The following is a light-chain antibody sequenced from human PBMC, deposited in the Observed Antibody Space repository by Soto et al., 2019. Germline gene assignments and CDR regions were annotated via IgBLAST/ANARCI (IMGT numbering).Light chain of an antibody. V-gene: IGKV1-27*01. Sequence: DIQMTQSPSSLSASVVDRVTITCRASQGISNYLAWYQQKPGKIPKLLIYAASTLQSWVPSRFSGSGSGTDFNHTIISLQPEDVVTTYCQNYNSAPQTFGQGTKVEIK. CDR2: AAS. J-gene: IGKJ1*01. CDR3: QNYNSAPQT. CDR1: QGISNY.